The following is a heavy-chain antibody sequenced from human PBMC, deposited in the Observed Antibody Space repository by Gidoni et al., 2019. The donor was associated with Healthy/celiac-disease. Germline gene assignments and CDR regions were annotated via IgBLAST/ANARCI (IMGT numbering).Heavy chain of an antibody. Sequence: QVQLVQSGAEVKKPGASVKVSCKASGYTFTSYGISWVRQAPGQGLEGMGWISAYNGNTNDAQKLQGRVTMTTDTSTSIAYMELRSLRSDDTAVYYCARSLNYYDSSGSFDYWGQGTLVTVSS. CDR2: ISAYNGNT. D-gene: IGHD3-22*01. CDR1: GYTFTSYG. V-gene: IGHV1-18*01. J-gene: IGHJ4*02. CDR3: ARSLNYYDSSGSFDY.